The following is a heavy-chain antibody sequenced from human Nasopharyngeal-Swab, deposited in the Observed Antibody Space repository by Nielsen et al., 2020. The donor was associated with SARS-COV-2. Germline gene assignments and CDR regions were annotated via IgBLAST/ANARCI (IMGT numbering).Heavy chain of an antibody. CDR2: VFYTGT. CDR3: LRDESGYYLGLPFDS. J-gene: IGHJ4*02. D-gene: IGHD2/OR15-2a*01. V-gene: IGHV4-39*07. CDR1: GDSISNRTYY. Sequence: SETLSLICSFSGDSISNRTYYWGWIRQSPEKGLQWIGTVFYTGTYYNPSLQSRVTISVDTSKNQFSLKLTSVTAADTAVYYCLRDESGYYLGLPFDSWGPGTLVTVSS.